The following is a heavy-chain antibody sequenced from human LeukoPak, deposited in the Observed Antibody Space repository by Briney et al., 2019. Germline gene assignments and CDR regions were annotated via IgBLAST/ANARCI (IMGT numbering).Heavy chain of an antibody. D-gene: IGHD3-10*01. CDR1: GFTFSSYA. J-gene: IGHJ4*02. V-gene: IGHV3-30*04. CDR3: ARDAQYYGSGSYEGY. CDR2: ISYDGSNK. Sequence: GGSLRLSCAASGFTFSSYAMHWVHQAPGKWLEWVAVISYDGSNKYYADSVKGRFTISRDNSKNKLYLQMNSLRAEDTAVYYCARDAQYYGSGSYEGYWGQGTLVTVSS.